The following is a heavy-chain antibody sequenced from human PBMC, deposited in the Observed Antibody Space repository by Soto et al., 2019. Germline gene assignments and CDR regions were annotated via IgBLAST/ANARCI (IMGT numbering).Heavy chain of an antibody. J-gene: IGHJ4*02. CDR2: SRNKANSYST. V-gene: IGHV3-72*01. CDR3: TRSASSGYLEF. D-gene: IGHD3-22*01. CDR1: GFTLSDHY. Sequence: EVQLVESGGGLVQPGGSLRLSCAASGFTLSDHYVDWVRQAPGKGLEWVGRSRNKANSYSTEYAASVKGRFTLSRDDSMNSLLLQMNSLNTEDTAVYHCTRSASSGYLEFSGQGTLVTVSS.